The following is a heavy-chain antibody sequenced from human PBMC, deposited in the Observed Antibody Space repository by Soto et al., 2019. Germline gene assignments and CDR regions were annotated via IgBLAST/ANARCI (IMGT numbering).Heavy chain of an antibody. D-gene: IGHD3-10*01. CDR3: ASPFMVRGAYYYYGMDV. CDR1: GYTFISYA. V-gene: IGHV1-3*01. Sequence: ASVKVSCKASGYTFISYAMHWVRQAPGQRLEWMGWINAGNGKTKYSQKFQGRVTITRDTSASTAYMELSSLRSEDTAVYYCASPFMVRGAYYYYGMDVWGQGTTVTGSS. CDR2: INAGNGKT. J-gene: IGHJ6*02.